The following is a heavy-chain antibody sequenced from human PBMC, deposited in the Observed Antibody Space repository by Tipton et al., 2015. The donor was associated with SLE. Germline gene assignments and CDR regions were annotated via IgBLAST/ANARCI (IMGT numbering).Heavy chain of an antibody. V-gene: IGHV4-61*09. J-gene: IGHJ4*02. D-gene: IGHD3-22*01. CDR2: IYASGNT. Sequence: TLSLTCTVSGGSISSGGYYWTWIRQPAGKGLEWIGQIYASGNTFYNPSLKSRLSMSVDTSTNQFSLELRFVTAADTAVYYCVRPWSDSSGSYFNVWGQGTLVTVSS. CDR3: VRPWSDSSGSYFNV. CDR1: GGSISSGGYY.